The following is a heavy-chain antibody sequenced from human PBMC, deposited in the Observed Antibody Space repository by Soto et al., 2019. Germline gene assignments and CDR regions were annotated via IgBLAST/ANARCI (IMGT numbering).Heavy chain of an antibody. J-gene: IGHJ4*02. CDR2: ISGSGRST. Sequence: WLTLRLSCAASGFTFNNAMGWVRQAPGKGLEWVAAISGSGRSTYYPHSVKGRFIISRDYSKNTLYLQMNSLGAADTAVYYCAKTPYEFWSSVRLDYGGQGALVAVSS. D-gene: IGHD3-3*01. CDR3: AKTPYEFWSSVRLDY. CDR1: GFTFNNA. V-gene: IGHV3-23*01.